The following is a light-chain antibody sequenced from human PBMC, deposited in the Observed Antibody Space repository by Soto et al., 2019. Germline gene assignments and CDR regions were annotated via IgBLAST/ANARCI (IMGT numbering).Light chain of an antibody. V-gene: IGKV3-11*01. CDR3: QQRSSWPT. Sequence: EIVLTQSRSTLSCSPLERSTLSCRASQSVRTYLAWYQQRPGQAPRLLIYDASNRATGIPARFSGSGSGTDFTLTINSVEPEDFALYYCQQRSSWPTFGGGTKVDSK. J-gene: IGKJ4*01. CDR1: QSVRTY. CDR2: DAS.